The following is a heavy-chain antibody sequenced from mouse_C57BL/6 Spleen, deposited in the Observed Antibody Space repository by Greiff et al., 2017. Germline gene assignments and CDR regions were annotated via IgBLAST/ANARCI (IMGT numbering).Heavy chain of an antibody. CDR3: ARERGYYGSSPAWFAY. CDR1: GYSITSGYD. V-gene: IGHV3-1*01. Sequence: DVLLVESGPGMVKPSQSLSLTCTVTGYSITSGYDWHWFRHFPGNKLEWMGYISYSGSTNYNPSLKSRISITHDTSKNHFFLKLNSVTTEDTATYYCARERGYYGSSPAWFAYCGQGTLATVSA. D-gene: IGHD1-1*01. CDR2: ISYSGST. J-gene: IGHJ3*01.